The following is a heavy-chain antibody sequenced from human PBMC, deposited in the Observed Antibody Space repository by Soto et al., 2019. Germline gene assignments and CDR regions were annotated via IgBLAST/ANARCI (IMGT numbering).Heavy chain of an antibody. V-gene: IGHV3-30-3*01. J-gene: IGHJ3*02. Sequence: QVQLVESGGGVVQPGRSLRLSCAASGFTFSSYAMHWVRQAPGKGLEWVAVISYDGSNKYYADSVKGRFTISRGNSKNTLYLQMNSLRAEDTAVYFCARGDLEDIVVVVAARGAFDIWGQGTMATVSS. CDR2: ISYDGSNK. CDR1: GFTFSSYA. CDR3: ARGDLEDIVVVVAARGAFDI. D-gene: IGHD2-15*01.